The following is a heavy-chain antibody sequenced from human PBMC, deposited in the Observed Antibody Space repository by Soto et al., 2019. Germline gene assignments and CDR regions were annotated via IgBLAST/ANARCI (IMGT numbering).Heavy chain of an antibody. J-gene: IGHJ4*02. Sequence: TSETLSLTCNVSGGSISSSRSYWAWIRQPPGKGLEWIANIFYSGSTYYNPSLASRVTVSVDTSKNQFSLKLSSVTAADTAVYYCARLMLRYFDWLLYFDYWGQGTLVTVSS. D-gene: IGHD3-9*01. CDR1: GGSISSSRSY. V-gene: IGHV4-39*01. CDR3: ARLMLRYFDWLLYFDY. CDR2: IFYSGST.